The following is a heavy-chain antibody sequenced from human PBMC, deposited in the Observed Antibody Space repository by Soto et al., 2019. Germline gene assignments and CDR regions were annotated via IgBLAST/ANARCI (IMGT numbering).Heavy chain of an antibody. D-gene: IGHD3-22*01. CDR2: INPSGGST. CDR3: ARVFYYDIRVAVGDYYYYGMDV. CDR1: GYTFTSYY. J-gene: IGHJ6*02. Sequence: ASVKVSCKASGYTFTSYYMHWVRQAPGQGLEWMGIINPSGGSTSYAQKFQGRVTMTRDTSTGTVYMELSSLRSEDTAVYYCARVFYYDIRVAVGDYYYYGMDVWGQGTTVTVSS. V-gene: IGHV1-46*01.